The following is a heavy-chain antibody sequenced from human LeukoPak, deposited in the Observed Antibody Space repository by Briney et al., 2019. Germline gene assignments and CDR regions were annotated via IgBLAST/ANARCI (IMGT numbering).Heavy chain of an antibody. CDR2: ISSSSSYI. D-gene: IGHD3-9*01. J-gene: IGHJ3*02. CDR3: ARDEWLWGAFDI. V-gene: IGHV3-21*01. CDR1: GFTFSSYS. Sequence: GGSLRLSCAASGFTFSSYSMNWVRQAPGKGLEWVSSISSSSSYIYYADSVKGRFTISRDNAKNSLYLQMNSLRAEDTAVYYCARDEWLWGAFDIWGQGTMVTVSS.